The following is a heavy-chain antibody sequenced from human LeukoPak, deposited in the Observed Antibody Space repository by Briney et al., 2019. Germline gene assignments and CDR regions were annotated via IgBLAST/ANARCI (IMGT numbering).Heavy chain of an antibody. CDR3: ARDLGLDQLGQLIDY. V-gene: IGHV3-48*04. Sequence: PGGSLRLSCAASGFTFSSYSMNWVRQAPGKGLEWVSYISSSSSTIYYADSVKGRFTISRDNAKNSLYLQMNSLRAEDTAVYYCARDLGLDQLGQLIDYWGQGTLVTVSS. J-gene: IGHJ4*02. CDR1: GFTFSSYS. D-gene: IGHD2-2*01. CDR2: ISSSSSTI.